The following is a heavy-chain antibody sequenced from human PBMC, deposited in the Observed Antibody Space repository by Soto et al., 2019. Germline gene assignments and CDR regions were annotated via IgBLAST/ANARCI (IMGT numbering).Heavy chain of an antibody. Sequence: PSETLSLTCTVSGGSISSSSYYWGWIRQPPGKGLEWIGSIYDSGSTYYNPSLKSRVTISVDTSKNQFSLKLSSVTAADTAVYYCARQSYYDILAGYPPPPYYYYGMDVWGQGTTVT. D-gene: IGHD3-9*01. CDR2: IYDSGST. CDR1: GGSISSSSYY. J-gene: IGHJ6*02. V-gene: IGHV4-39*01. CDR3: ARQSYYDILAGYPPPPYYYYGMDV.